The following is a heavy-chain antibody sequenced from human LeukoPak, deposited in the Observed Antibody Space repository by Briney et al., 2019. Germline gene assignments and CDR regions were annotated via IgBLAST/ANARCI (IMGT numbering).Heavy chain of an antibody. CDR1: GFTVSSNY. V-gene: IGHV3-53*01. Sequence: GGSLRLSXAASGFTVSSNYMSWVRQAPGKGLEWVSVIYSGGSTYYADSVKGRFTISRDTSKNTLYLQMNSLRAEDTAVYYCAREKPQYSSGWYGAPDYWGQGTLVTVSS. CDR2: IYSGGST. CDR3: AREKPQYSSGWYGAPDY. J-gene: IGHJ4*02. D-gene: IGHD6-19*01.